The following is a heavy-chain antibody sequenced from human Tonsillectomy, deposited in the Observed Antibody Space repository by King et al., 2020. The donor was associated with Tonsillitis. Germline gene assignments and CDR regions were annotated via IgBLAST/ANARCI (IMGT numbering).Heavy chain of an antibody. CDR2: IYYSGIT. D-gene: IGHD6-19*01. V-gene: IGHV4-59*01. CDR1: GDSISSYY. CDR3: ARGSETMAGLGCWFDP. J-gene: IGHJ5*02. Sequence: QLQESGPGLVKPSETLSLTCTVSGDSISSYYWSWIRQPPGKGLEWIGYIYYSGITNYNPSLKSRVTISVDTSKNQFSLKLGSVTAADTAMYYCARGSETMAGLGCWFDPWGPGTLVTGSS.